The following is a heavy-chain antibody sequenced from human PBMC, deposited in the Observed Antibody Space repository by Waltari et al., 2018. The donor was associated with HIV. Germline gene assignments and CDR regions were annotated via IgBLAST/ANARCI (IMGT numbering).Heavy chain of an antibody. Sequence: QVQLVQSGAEVKKPGASVKVSCKVSGYTLTDLSMHWVRQAPGKGLEWMGGFDPEDGETIYAQKFQGRVTMTEDTSTDTAYMELSSLRSEDTAVYYCASTYYYGSGSYPRYGMDVWGQGTTVTVSS. CDR3: ASTYYYGSGSYPRYGMDV. D-gene: IGHD3-10*01. CDR2: FDPEDGET. V-gene: IGHV1-24*01. CDR1: GYTLTDLS. J-gene: IGHJ6*02.